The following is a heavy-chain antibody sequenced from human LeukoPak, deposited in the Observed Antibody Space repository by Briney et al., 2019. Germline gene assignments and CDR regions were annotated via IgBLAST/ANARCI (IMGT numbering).Heavy chain of an antibody. V-gene: IGHV4-34*01. CDR3: ARQFIVVVPAAIWFDP. D-gene: IGHD2-2*01. J-gene: IGHJ5*02. CDR1: GGSFSGYY. Sequence: SETLSLTCAVYGGSFSGYYWSWIRQPPGKGLEWIGEINHSGSTNYNPSLKSRVTISVDTSKNQFSLKLSSVTAADTAVYYCARQFIVVVPAAIWFDPWGQGTLVTVSS. CDR2: INHSGST.